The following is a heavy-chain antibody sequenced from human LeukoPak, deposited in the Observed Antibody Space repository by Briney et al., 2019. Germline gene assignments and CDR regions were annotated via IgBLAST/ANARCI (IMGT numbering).Heavy chain of an antibody. CDR3: ARHGAPAGLYFDL. D-gene: IGHD6-13*01. CDR2: IKYDGSRK. J-gene: IGHJ4*01. V-gene: IGHV3-7*01. Sequence: GGSLRLSCGVSGFTFSSYWMNWVRQAPGNGLEWVASIKYDGSRKSYVDSVKGRFTISRDNAKNSLYLQMSSMRAEDTAVYYCARHGAPAGLYFDLWGQGALVTVSS. CDR1: GFTFSSYW.